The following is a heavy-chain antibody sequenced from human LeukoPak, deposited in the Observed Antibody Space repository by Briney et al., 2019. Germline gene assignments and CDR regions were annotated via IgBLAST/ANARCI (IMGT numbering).Heavy chain of an antibody. CDR3: ARRAAQTDY. D-gene: IGHD6-25*01. V-gene: IGHV3-7*01. CDR1: GVTTSSHW. J-gene: IGHJ4*02. Sequence: RGSLRLSCAASGVTTSSHWMSWVCQAPGKGLEWVANIKQDGSEKYYVDSVKGRFTISRDNAKNSLYLQMNSVGAEDTAVYYCARRAAQTDYWGQGTLVTVSS. CDR2: IKQDGSEK.